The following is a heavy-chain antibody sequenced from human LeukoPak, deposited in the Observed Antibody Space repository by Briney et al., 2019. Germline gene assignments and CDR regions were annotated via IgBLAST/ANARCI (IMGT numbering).Heavy chain of an antibody. Sequence: GGSLRLSCAASGFTVSNNYMSWVRQAPGKGLEWVSVIYSNGNTYYADSVKGRFAISRDNSKNTLYLQMNSLRAEDTAVYYCAKKGYYDGSGYYMYYFDHWGQGTLVTVSS. CDR1: GFTVSNNY. D-gene: IGHD3-22*01. CDR2: IYSNGNT. J-gene: IGHJ4*02. V-gene: IGHV3-53*01. CDR3: AKKGYYDGSGYYMYYFDH.